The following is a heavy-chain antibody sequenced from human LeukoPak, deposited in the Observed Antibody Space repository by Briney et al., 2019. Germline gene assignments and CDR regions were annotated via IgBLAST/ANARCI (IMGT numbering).Heavy chain of an antibody. Sequence: GGSLRLSCAASGFTFSSYEMNWVRQAPGKGLEWVSYISSSGSAIYYADSVKGRFTISRDNAKNSLYLQMNSLRVEDTAVYYCASGAQWLVPLFDYWGKGTLVTVSS. V-gene: IGHV3-48*03. CDR2: ISSSGSAI. J-gene: IGHJ4*02. CDR3: ASGAQWLVPLFDY. D-gene: IGHD6-19*01. CDR1: GFTFSSYE.